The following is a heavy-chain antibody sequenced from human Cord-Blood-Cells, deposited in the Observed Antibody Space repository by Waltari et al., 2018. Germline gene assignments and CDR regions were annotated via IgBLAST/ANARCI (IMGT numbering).Heavy chain of an antibody. D-gene: IGHD5-12*01. CDR3: ARGGDSGYDWGGFK. CDR2: INHSGST. CDR1: GGSFSGYY. Sequence: QVQLQQWGAGLLKPSETLSLTCAVYGGSFSGYYWSWIRQPPGKGLEWIGEINHSGSTNYNPSLKGRVTISVDTSKNQFSLKLSSGTAADTAVYYCARGGDSGYDWGGFKWGQGTLVTVSS. V-gene: IGHV4-34*01. J-gene: IGHJ4*02.